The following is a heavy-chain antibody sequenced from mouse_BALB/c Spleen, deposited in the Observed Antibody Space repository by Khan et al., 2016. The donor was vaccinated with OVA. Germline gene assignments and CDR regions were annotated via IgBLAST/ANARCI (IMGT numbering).Heavy chain of an antibody. D-gene: IGHD1-1*01. V-gene: IGHV1S127*01. CDR2: IDPSKSET. CDR3: ARGGYGSPFAY. CDR1: GYTFTSFW. Sequence: QVQLQQSGPELVRPGASVKMSCKASGYTFTSFWIHWVKQRPGQGLEWIGMIDPSKSETRLTQKFKDKATLNVDKSSNTASMQLSRLTSADSAVYYCARGGYGSPFAYWGQGTLVTVSA. J-gene: IGHJ3*01.